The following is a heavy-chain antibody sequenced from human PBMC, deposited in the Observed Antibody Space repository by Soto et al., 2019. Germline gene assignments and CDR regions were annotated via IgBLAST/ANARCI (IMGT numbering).Heavy chain of an antibody. V-gene: IGHV1-69*13. D-gene: IGHD3-22*01. Sequence: SVKVSFKASGGTFSSYSISWVRQAPGQGLEWMGGIIPIFGTANYAQKFQGRVTITADESTSTAYMELSSLRSEDTAVYYCARGPFYYDSSGYPTHDAFDIWGQGTMVTVSS. CDR2: IIPIFGTA. CDR3: ARGPFYYDSSGYPTHDAFDI. J-gene: IGHJ3*02. CDR1: GGTFSSYS.